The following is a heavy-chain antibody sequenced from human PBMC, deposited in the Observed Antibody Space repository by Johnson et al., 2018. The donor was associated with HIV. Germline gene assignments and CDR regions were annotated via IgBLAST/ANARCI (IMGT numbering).Heavy chain of an antibody. Sequence: EVQLVESGGVVVQPGGSLRLSCAASGFSFDDYAMHWVRQAPGKGLEWVSLISWDGCSTYYADSVKGRFTISRDNSKNSLYLQMNSLRAEDTALYYCARTMDSRGWYEGDAFDIWGQGTMVTVSS. CDR1: GFSFDDYA. D-gene: IGHD6-19*01. CDR3: ARTMDSRGWYEGDAFDI. V-gene: IGHV3-43D*03. CDR2: ISWDGCST. J-gene: IGHJ3*02.